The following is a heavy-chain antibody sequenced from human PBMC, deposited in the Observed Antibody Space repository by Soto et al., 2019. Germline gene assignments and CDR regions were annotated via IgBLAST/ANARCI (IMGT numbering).Heavy chain of an antibody. Sequence: QVQLVESGGGVVQPGRSLRLSCAASGFAFSSYGMHGVRQAPGKGLEGVAVISYDGSDKYYADSVKGRFTISRDNSKNTVYLQMNSLRAEDTAEYYCAKGVGDGSFGYWGQGTLVTVSS. CDR2: ISYDGSDK. V-gene: IGHV3-30*18. J-gene: IGHJ4*02. D-gene: IGHD3-16*01. CDR1: GFAFSSYG. CDR3: AKGVGDGSFGY.